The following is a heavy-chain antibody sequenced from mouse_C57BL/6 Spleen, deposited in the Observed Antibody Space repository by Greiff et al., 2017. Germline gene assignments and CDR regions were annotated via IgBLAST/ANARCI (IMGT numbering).Heavy chain of an antibody. CDR2: IYPGDGDT. Sequence: LVESGASVKISCKASGYAFSSYWMNWVKQRPGKGLEWIGQIYPGDGDTNYNGKFKGKATLTADKSSSTAYMQLSSLTSEDSAVYFCARGGIAVTTKFAYWGQGTLVTVSA. J-gene: IGHJ3*01. D-gene: IGHD2-5*01. CDR3: ARGGIAVTTKFAY. V-gene: IGHV1-80*01. CDR1: GYAFSSYW.